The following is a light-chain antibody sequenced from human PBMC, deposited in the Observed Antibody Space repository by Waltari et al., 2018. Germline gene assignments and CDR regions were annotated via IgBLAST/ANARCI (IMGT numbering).Light chain of an antibody. CDR1: QSVGKY. CDR2: HTS. Sequence: EIVLTQSPGTLSLSLGERATLSCRASQSVGKYLAWYQQKPGQAPRLLIYHTSTRATGIPDMFSGSGSGTDFSLTISRLEPEDFAVYHCQMYVNLPATFGQGTKVEI. J-gene: IGKJ1*01. CDR3: QMYVNLPAT. V-gene: IGKV3-20*01.